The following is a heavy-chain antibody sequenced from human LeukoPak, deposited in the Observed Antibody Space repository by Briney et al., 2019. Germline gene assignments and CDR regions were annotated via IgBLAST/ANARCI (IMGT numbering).Heavy chain of an antibody. CDR2: ISYDGSNK. V-gene: IGHV3-30*03. Sequence: GGSLRLSCAASGFTFSSYGMHWVRQAPGKGLEWVAVISYDGSNKYYADSVKGRFTISRDNAENSLYLEMKSLRVEDTAVYYCARGRLTGYYPTRYNWFDPWGQGTLVTVSS. D-gene: IGHD3-9*01. CDR3: ARGRLTGYYPTRYNWFDP. CDR1: GFTFSSYG. J-gene: IGHJ5*02.